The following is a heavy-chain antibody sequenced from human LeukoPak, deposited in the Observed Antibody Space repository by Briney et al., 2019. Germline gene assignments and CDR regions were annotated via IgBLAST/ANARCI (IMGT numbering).Heavy chain of an antibody. V-gene: IGHV3-30*04. J-gene: IGHJ4*02. D-gene: IGHD3-10*01. CDR2: ISYDGSNK. Sequence: GGSLRLSCAASVFTSRSYAFHGVRGAPGGGRECVAVISYDGSNKYYAGSVKGRFTISRDNSKNTLYLQMNRLRAEDTAVYSCARDLGDFYYISLHFDYWGQGTLVSVSS. CDR1: VFTSRSYA. CDR3: ARDLGDFYYISLHFDY.